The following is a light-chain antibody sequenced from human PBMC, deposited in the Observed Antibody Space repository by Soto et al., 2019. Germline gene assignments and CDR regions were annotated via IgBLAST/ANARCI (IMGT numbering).Light chain of an antibody. V-gene: IGKV3-11*01. CDR2: DAS. CDR1: QSVSIF. J-gene: IGKJ1*01. CDR3: QQRSNLPWT. Sequence: EIVLTQSPATLSLSPGERATLSCRASQSVSIFLTWYQQKPGQAPRLLIYDASQRATGIPARFSGSGSGTDFTLTISSLEPEDFAVYYCQQRSNLPWTFGQGTKV.